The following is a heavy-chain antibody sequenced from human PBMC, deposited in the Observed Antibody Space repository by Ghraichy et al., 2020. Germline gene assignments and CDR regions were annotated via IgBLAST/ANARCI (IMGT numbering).Heavy chain of an antibody. V-gene: IGHV4-59*01. CDR1: GGSISSYY. J-gene: IGHJ4*02. D-gene: IGHD3-3*01. Sequence: SETLSLTCTVSGGSISSYYWSWIRQPPGKGLEWIGYIYYSGSTNYNPSLKSRVTISVDTSKNQFSLKLSSVTAADTAVYYCARNRWVPGRAEDDYCFDYWGQGTLVTVSS. CDR2: IYYSGST. CDR3: ARNRWVPGRAEDDYCFDY.